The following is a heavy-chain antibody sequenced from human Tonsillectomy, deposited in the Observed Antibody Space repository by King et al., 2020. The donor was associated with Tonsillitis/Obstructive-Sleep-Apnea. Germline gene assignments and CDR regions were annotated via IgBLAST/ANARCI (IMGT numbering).Heavy chain of an antibody. CDR2: ISAYNGNT. V-gene: IGHV1-18*01. D-gene: IGHD1-7*01. CDR3: ARHGSGLELRNRIPFDP. Sequence: QLVQSGAEVKKPGASVKVSCEASGYTFTSYGISWVRQAPGRGLEWMGWISAYNGNTNYAQKLQGRVTMTTDTSTSTAYMEQRSLRSDDTAVYYCARHGSGLELRNRIPFDPWGQGTLVTVSS. CDR1: GYTFTSYG. J-gene: IGHJ5*02.